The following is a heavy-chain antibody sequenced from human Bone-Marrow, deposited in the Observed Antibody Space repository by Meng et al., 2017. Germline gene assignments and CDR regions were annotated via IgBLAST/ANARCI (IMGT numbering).Heavy chain of an antibody. D-gene: IGHD1-1*01. J-gene: IGHJ1*01. CDR1: GGSFSGYY. Sequence: QGQLQQWGAGLLKPSGTLSLTCAVYGGSFSGYYWSWIRQPPGKGLEWIGKINHSGSTNYNPSLKSRVTISVDTSKNQFSLKLSSVTAADTAVYYCARGTRPLLFQHWGQGTLVTVSS. CDR2: INHSGST. CDR3: ARGTRPLLFQH. V-gene: IGHV4-34*01.